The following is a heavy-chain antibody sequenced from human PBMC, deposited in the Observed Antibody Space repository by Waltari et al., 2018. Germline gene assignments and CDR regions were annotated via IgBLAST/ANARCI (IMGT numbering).Heavy chain of an antibody. CDR1: GDSFSSYT. D-gene: IGHD7-27*01. Sequence: QVQLVQSGAEVKKPGSSVKVSCKASGDSFSSYTITWVRQAPGQGPEWMGGFIPLVGTANYAQKFQGRVTITADESTSTAHMELNSLRSDDTAVYYCAKEGSGDRSFDIWGQGTMVTVSS. J-gene: IGHJ3*02. V-gene: IGHV1-69*12. CDR2: FIPLVGTA. CDR3: AKEGSGDRSFDI.